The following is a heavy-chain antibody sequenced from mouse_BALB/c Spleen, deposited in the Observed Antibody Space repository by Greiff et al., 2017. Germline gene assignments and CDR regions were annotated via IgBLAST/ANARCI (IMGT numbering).Heavy chain of an antibody. Sequence: EVKVVESGGGLVKPGGSLKLSCAASGFTFSSYAMSWVRQTPEKRLEWVASISSGGSTYYPDSVKGRFTISRDNARNILYLQMSSLRSEDTAMYYCARSYYDPYYFDYWGQGTTLTVSS. V-gene: IGHV5-6-5*01. CDR2: ISSGGST. CDR3: ARSYYDPYYFDY. CDR1: GFTFSSYA. J-gene: IGHJ2*01. D-gene: IGHD2-4*01.